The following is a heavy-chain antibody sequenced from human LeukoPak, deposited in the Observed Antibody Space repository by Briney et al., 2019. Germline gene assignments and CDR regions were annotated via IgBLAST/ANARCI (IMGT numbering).Heavy chain of an antibody. Sequence: SETLSLTCTVSGGSISSYYWSWIRQPPGKGLERIGYIYTSGSTNYNPSLKSRVTISVDTSKNQFSLNLISVTAADTAVYYCARASSYTGHLGWWGQGTLVTVSS. CDR2: IYTSGST. D-gene: IGHD6-19*01. J-gene: IGHJ4*02. CDR3: ARASSYTGHLGW. V-gene: IGHV4-4*09. CDR1: GGSISSYY.